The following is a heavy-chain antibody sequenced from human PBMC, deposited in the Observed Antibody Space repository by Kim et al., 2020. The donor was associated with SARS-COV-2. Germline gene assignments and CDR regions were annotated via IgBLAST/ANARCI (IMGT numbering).Heavy chain of an antibody. CDR3: ATAAVAGTLSWFDP. D-gene: IGHD6-19*01. V-gene: IGHV1-24*01. J-gene: IGHJ5*02. Sequence: ATKFQGRVTMTEDTSTDTAYMELSSLRSEDTAVYYCATAAVAGTLSWFDPWGQGTLVTVSS.